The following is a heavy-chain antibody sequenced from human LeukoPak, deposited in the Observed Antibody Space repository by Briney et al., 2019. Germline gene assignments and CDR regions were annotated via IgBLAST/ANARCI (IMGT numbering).Heavy chain of an antibody. Sequence: GASVKVSCKVSGYTLTELSMHWVRQAPGKGLEWMGGFDPEDGETIYAQKFQGRVTMTEDTSTDTAYMELSSLRFEDTAVYYCATRLLYCGGDCYLVYWGQGTLVTVSS. CDR1: GYTLTELS. J-gene: IGHJ4*02. CDR3: ATRLLYCGGDCYLVY. V-gene: IGHV1-24*01. D-gene: IGHD2-21*02. CDR2: FDPEDGET.